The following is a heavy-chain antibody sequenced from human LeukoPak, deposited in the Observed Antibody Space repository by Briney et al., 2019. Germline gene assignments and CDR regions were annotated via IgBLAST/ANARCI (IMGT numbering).Heavy chain of an antibody. Sequence: SETLSLTWTVSGGSISNYYWSWIRQPAEKGLEWIGRIYTSGSTNYNPSLKSRVTMSVDTSKNQFSLKLSSVTAADTAVYYCAREDSSGYYGYWGQGTLVTVSS. CDR2: IYTSGST. V-gene: IGHV4-4*07. CDR3: AREDSSGYYGY. CDR1: GGSISNYY. D-gene: IGHD3-22*01. J-gene: IGHJ4*02.